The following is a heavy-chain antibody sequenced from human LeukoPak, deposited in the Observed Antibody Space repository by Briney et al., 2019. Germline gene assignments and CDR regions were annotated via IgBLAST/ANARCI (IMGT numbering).Heavy chain of an antibody. J-gene: IGHJ3*01. Sequence: SETLSLTCAVYGGSFSGYYWSWIRQPPGKGLEWIGEINHSGSTNYNPSLKSRVTISVDTSKNQFSLKLSSVTAADTAVYYCARDLRVGASLDDAFDFWGQGTLVTVSS. CDR2: INHSGST. V-gene: IGHV4-34*01. CDR1: GGSFSGYY. D-gene: IGHD1-26*01. CDR3: ARDLRVGASLDDAFDF.